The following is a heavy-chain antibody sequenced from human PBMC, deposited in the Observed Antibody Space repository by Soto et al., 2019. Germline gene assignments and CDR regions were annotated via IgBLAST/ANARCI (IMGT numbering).Heavy chain of an antibody. CDR2: IWYDGSSK. J-gene: IGHJ6*02. CDR3: ASAGAGEFTMAV. Sequence: VGSLRLSCAASGITFSGYGMHWVRQAPGKGLEWVAIIWYDGSSKYYGDSVKGRFSISRDNSKNTLYLQMNSLRAEDTAVYYCASAGAGEFTMAVCGQGTTVTVSS. D-gene: IGHD3-10*01. CDR1: GITFSGYG. V-gene: IGHV3-33*01.